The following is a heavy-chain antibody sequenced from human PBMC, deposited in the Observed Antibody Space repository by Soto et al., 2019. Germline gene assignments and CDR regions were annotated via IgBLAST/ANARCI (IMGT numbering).Heavy chain of an antibody. CDR2: IIPIFGTA. J-gene: IGHJ4*02. Sequence: SVKVSCKASGGTFRSYAISWVRQAPGQGLEWMGGIIPIFGTANYAQKFQGRVTITADESTSTAYMELSSLRSEDTAVYYCARCCISTSCPQGRAFDYWGQGTLVTVSS. CDR3: ARCCISTSCPQGRAFDY. V-gene: IGHV1-69*13. CDR1: GGTFRSYA. D-gene: IGHD2-2*01.